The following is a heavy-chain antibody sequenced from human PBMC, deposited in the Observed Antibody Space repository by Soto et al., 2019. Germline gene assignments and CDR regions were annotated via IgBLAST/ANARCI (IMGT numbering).Heavy chain of an antibody. CDR2: FDPEDGET. Sequence: QVQLVQSGAEVKKPGASVKVSCKVSGYTLTELSMHWVRQAPGKGLEWMGGFDPEDGETIYAQKFQGRVTITEDTSTDTAYMELSSLRSEDTAVYYCATRISYGDYVNWFDPWGQGTLVTVSS. CDR1: GYTLTELS. J-gene: IGHJ5*02. D-gene: IGHD4-17*01. V-gene: IGHV1-24*01. CDR3: ATRISYGDYVNWFDP.